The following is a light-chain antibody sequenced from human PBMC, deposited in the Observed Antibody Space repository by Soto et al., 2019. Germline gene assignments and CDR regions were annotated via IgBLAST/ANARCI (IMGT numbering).Light chain of an antibody. Sequence: DIQMTQSPSSLSASVGDRVTITCRASQSIANYLYWYQQQPGKAPKLLIYSTSTLQTEVPSRFSGSGSGTDFTLTINSLQPEDFGTYYCQKSRAFGQGTKVDIK. CDR3: QKSRA. J-gene: IGKJ1*01. CDR2: STS. V-gene: IGKV1-39*01. CDR1: QSIANY.